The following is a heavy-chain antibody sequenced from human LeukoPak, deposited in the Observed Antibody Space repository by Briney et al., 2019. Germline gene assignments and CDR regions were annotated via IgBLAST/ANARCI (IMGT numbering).Heavy chain of an antibody. J-gene: IGHJ5*02. V-gene: IGHV1-69*05. D-gene: IGHD2-2*01. CDR1: GGTFSSYA. CDR2: IIPILGTA. Sequence: GASVKVSCKASGGTFSSYAISWVRQAPGQGLEWMGGIIPILGTANYAQKFQGRVTITTDESTSTAYMELSSLRSEDTAVYYCARGHCSSTSCYGVGYWFDPWGQGTLVTVSS. CDR3: ARGHCSSTSCYGVGYWFDP.